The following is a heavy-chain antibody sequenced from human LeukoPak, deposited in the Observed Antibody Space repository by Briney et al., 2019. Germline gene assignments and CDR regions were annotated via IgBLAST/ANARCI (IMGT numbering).Heavy chain of an antibody. Sequence: SETLSLTCTVSGDSIHSYYWGWIRQTPGKGPEWIGYIHFSGISKNNPSLWNRVTMSADTSKNQLSLSLISVTAADTAVYYKKYYGLDVWGHGTKVIVSS. J-gene: IGHJ6*02. V-gene: IGHV4-59*03. CDR2: IHFSGIS. CDR3: KYYGLDV. CDR1: GDSIHSYY.